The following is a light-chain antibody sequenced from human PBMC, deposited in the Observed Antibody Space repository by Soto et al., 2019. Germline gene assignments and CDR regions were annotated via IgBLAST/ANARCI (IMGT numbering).Light chain of an antibody. J-gene: IGKJ5*01. V-gene: IGKV1-39*01. CDR1: QSISSY. CDR2: AAS. Sequence: DIQMTQSPSSLSASLGDRVTITCRASQSISSYLNWYQQKPGKAPKLLIYAASSLQSGVPSRFSGSGSGTDFTLTISSLQPEDFATYYCQQSYSTLSTFGQGTRLEI. CDR3: QQSYSTLST.